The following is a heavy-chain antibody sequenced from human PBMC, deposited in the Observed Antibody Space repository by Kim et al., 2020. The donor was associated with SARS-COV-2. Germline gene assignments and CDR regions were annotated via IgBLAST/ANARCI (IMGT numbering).Heavy chain of an antibody. CDR1: GYTFTSYA. CDR3: ARSGGGYANYYYTGVDV. D-gene: IGHD2-2*01. J-gene: IGHJ6*02. Sequence: ASVKVSCKASGYTFTSYAMSWVRQAPGQGLEWMGWINANTGNTTYAQGFTGRFVFSLDTSVSTAYLQISSLKAEDTAVYYCARSGGGYANYYYTGVDVWGQGTTVTVSS. V-gene: IGHV7-4-1*02. CDR2: INANTGNT.